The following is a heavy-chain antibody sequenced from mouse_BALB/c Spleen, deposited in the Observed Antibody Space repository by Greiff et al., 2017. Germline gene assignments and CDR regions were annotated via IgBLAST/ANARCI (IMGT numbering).Heavy chain of an antibody. CDR2: IDPETGGT. CDR3: TRSTLRRFDY. CDR1: GYTFTDYE. J-gene: IGHJ2*01. D-gene: IGHD2-12*01. V-gene: IGHV1-15*01. Sequence: QVQLQQSGAELVRPGASVTLSCKASGYTFTDYEMHWVKQTPVHGLEWIGAIDPETGGTAYNQKFKGKATLTADKSSSTAYMELRSLTSEDSAVYYCTRSTLRRFDYWGQGTTLTVSS.